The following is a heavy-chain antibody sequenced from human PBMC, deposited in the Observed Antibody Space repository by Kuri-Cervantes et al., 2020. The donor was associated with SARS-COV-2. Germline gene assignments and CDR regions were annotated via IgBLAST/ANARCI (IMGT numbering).Heavy chain of an antibody. CDR3: ARDGYRNISRSWYGSYYYYYMDV. D-gene: IGHD6-13*01. Sequence: SETLSLTCTVSGGSISSSSYYWGWIRQPPGKGLERIGSIYYSGSTYYNPSLKSRVTISVDTSKNQFSLKLSSVTAADTAVYYCARDGYRNISRSWYGSYYYYYMDVWGKGTTVTVSS. V-gene: IGHV4-39*07. J-gene: IGHJ6*03. CDR2: IYYSGST. CDR1: GGSISSSSYY.